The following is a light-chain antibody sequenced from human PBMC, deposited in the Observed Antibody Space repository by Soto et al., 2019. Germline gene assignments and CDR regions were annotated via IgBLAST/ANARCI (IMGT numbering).Light chain of an antibody. CDR3: QQYENYRT. V-gene: IGKV1-5*01. CDR2: DAS. CDR1: QSISSW. Sequence: EIQMTPSPSTLSATAVDRVTITCRASQSISSWLAWYQQKPGKAPKLLIYDASNLESGVPSRFSGSGSGTEFTLTISNLQPDDIATYYCQQYENYRTFGQGTKVDIK. J-gene: IGKJ1*01.